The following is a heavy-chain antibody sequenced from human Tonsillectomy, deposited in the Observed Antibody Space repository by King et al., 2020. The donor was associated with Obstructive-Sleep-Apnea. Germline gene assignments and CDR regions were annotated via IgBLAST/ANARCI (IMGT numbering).Heavy chain of an antibody. D-gene: IGHD2-8*01. Sequence: VQLVESGGGLVKPGGSLRLSCAASGFTFSSYSMNWVRQAPGKGLEWVSSISSSSSYIYYADSVKGRFTISRDNAKNSLYLQMNSLRAEDTAVYYCARALKRTKVFPFDYWGQGTLVTVSS. CDR1: GFTFSSYS. V-gene: IGHV3-21*01. CDR2: ISSSSSYI. CDR3: ARALKRTKVFPFDY. J-gene: IGHJ4*02.